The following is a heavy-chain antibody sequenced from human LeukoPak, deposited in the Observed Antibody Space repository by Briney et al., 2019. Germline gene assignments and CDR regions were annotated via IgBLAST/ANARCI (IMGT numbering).Heavy chain of an antibody. D-gene: IGHD4-23*01. Sequence: PGGSLRLSCAASGFTFGIYAMNWVRQAPGKGLEWVSYIGPSGSNIYYADSVKGRFTISRDNAKDSLYLQMNSLRAEDTAVYYCARDGRGVRGGNPRDYYYYMDVWGKGTTVTISS. CDR2: IGPSGSNI. CDR3: ARDGRGVRGGNPRDYYYYMDV. CDR1: GFTFGIYA. V-gene: IGHV3-48*01. J-gene: IGHJ6*03.